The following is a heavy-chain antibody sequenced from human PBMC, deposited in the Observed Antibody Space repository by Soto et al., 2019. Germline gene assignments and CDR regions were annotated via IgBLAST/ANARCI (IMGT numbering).Heavy chain of an antibody. D-gene: IGHD2-15*01. Sequence: QVQLVQSGAEVKKPGASVKVSCKASGYTFTSYGISWVRQAPGQGLEWMGWISAYNGNTNYAQKLQGRVTMTTDTSTSTAYRELRSLRSDDTAVYYCARVDCSGGSCYYYYYYMDVWGKGTTVTVSS. CDR3: ARVDCSGGSCYYYYYYMDV. CDR1: GYTFTSYG. V-gene: IGHV1-18*01. J-gene: IGHJ6*03. CDR2: ISAYNGNT.